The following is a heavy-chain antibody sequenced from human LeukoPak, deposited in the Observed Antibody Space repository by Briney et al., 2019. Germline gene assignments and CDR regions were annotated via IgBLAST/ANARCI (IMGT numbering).Heavy chain of an antibody. V-gene: IGHV3-15*01. D-gene: IGHD3-22*01. CDR2: IKSKTDGGTT. CDR3: TTELITLDAFDI. CDR1: GFTFSNAW. J-gene: IGHJ3*02. Sequence: PGGSLRLSCAASGFTFSNAWMSWVRQAPGKGLEWVGRIKSKTDGGTTDYAAPVKGRFTISRDDSKNTLYLQMNNLKTEDTAVYYCTTELITLDAFDIWGQGTMVTVSS.